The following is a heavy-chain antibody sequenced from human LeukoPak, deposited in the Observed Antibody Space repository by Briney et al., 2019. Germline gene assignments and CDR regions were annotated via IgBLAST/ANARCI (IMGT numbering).Heavy chain of an antibody. CDR3: ARGRYSGYDYRVIWSQTNYYYYYMDV. CDR2: MNPNSGNA. Sequence: ASVKVSCKASGYTFTSYDINWVRQATGQGLEWMGWMNPNSGNAGYAQKFQGRVTITRNTSISTAYMELSSLRSEDTAVYYCARGRYSGYDYRVIWSQTNYYYYYMDVWGKGTTVTVSS. J-gene: IGHJ6*03. V-gene: IGHV1-8*03. CDR1: GYTFTSYD. D-gene: IGHD5-12*01.